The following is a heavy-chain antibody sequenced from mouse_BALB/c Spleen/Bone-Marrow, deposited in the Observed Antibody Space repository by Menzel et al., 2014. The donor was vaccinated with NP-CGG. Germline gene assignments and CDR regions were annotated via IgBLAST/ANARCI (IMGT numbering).Heavy chain of an antibody. J-gene: IGHJ3*01. V-gene: IGHV1S56*01. CDR3: ARNYRYAWFVY. CDR2: IFPGDGTT. Sequence: QVQLQQPGAELVKPGASVKLSCKASGYTFTTYDINWVRRRPEQGLEWIGWIFPGDGTTKYNEKFKGKATLTTDKSSSTAYMQFSRLTSEGSAVYFCARNYRYAWFVYWGQGTLVTVSA. D-gene: IGHD2-14*01. CDR1: GYTFTTYD.